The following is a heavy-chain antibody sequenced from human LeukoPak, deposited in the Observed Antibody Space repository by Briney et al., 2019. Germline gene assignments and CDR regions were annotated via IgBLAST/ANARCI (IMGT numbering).Heavy chain of an antibody. Sequence: PSETLSLTCTVSGGSISSYYWSWIRQPPGKGLEWIGYIYYSGSTNYNPSLKSRVTISVDTSKNQFSLKLSSVTAADTAVYYCAREVMITFGGVIDLTGMDVWGKGTTLTVSS. D-gene: IGHD3-16*02. CDR1: GGSISSYY. CDR2: IYYSGST. J-gene: IGHJ6*03. CDR3: AREVMITFGGVIDLTGMDV. V-gene: IGHV4-59*01.